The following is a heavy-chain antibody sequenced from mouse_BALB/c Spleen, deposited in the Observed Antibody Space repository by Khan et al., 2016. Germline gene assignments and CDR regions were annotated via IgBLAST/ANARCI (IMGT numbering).Heavy chain of an antibody. J-gene: IGHJ4*01. D-gene: IGHD1-1*01. CDR3: ARGGRSDYYAMDY. CDR2: IFPRSGNI. Sequence: QVQLQQSGAELARPGASVNLSCKASGYTFTDYSINWVRQRTGQGLEWIGEIFPRSGNIYYNEKFKGKATLTADKTSSTAYIQLSSLTSEDSAVSFCARGGRSDYYAMDYWGQETSVTVSS. V-gene: IGHV1-77*01. CDR1: GYTFTDYS.